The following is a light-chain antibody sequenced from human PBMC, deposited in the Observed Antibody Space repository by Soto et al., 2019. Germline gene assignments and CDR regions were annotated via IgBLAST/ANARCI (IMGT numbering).Light chain of an antibody. Sequence: QSVLTQPASVSGSPGQSITIPCTGTSSDVGGYNFVSWYQQYPGKAPKLMIYDVTNRPSGVSNRFSASKSGNTASLTISGLQAEDEANYYCSSYTSSRTLVVFGGGTKLTVL. CDR2: DVT. V-gene: IGLV2-14*01. CDR1: SSDVGGYNF. J-gene: IGLJ2*01. CDR3: SSYTSSRTLVV.